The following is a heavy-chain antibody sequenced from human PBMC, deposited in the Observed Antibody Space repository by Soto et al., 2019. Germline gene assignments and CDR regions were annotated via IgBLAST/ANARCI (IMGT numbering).Heavy chain of an antibody. CDR2: IWFDGSQQ. CDR1: GFIFSGNG. Sequence: QVQLVESGGGVVQPGRSLRLSCAASGFIFSGNGMHWVRQAPGKGLEWVAMIWFDGSQQRYADSVQGRFIISRDNSKSRLDLEMNSLRVEDTAVYYCERDMNDNAYFDWGQGTLVTVSS. J-gene: IGHJ4*02. D-gene: IGHD3-16*01. V-gene: IGHV3-33*01. CDR3: ERDMNDNAYFD.